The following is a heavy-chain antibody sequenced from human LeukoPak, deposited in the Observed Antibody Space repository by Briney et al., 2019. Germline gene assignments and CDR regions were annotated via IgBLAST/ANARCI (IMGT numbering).Heavy chain of an antibody. CDR2: ISRSSAYI. CDR3: ARVWQDYTNVDY. CDR1: GFTFSSFN. J-gene: IGHJ4*02. D-gene: IGHD4-11*01. V-gene: IGHV3-21*05. Sequence: PGGSLRRSCAASGFTFSSFNMNWVRQAPGKGPEWVSYISRSSAYIHYADSVRGRFAISRDNAKSSVYLQMNSLRAEDTAIYYCARVWQDYTNVDYWGQGTLVTVSS.